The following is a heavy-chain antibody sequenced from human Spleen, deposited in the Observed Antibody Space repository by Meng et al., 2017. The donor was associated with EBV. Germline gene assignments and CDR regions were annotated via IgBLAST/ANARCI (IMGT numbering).Heavy chain of an antibody. D-gene: IGHD5-24*01. CDR3: ARIDGYSNFDY. Sequence: QGPLQEVGQGLGKPSGTLSPTCAVSGDSITYSNWWSWVRQPPGKGLEWIGEIYHSGSTNYNPSLKSRVTISVDKSKNQFSLKLTSVTAADTAVYYCARIDGYSNFDYWGQGTLVTVSS. CDR2: IYHSGST. J-gene: IGHJ4*02. CDR1: GDSITYSNW. V-gene: IGHV4-4*02.